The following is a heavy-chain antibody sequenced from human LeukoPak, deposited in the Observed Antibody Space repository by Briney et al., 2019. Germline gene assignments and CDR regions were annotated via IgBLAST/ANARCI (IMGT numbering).Heavy chain of an antibody. J-gene: IGHJ4*02. CDR2: INPNSGGT. CDR3: ARDHKRYSIYDY. CDR1: VYTFTGCY. V-gene: IGHV1-2*02. D-gene: IGHD6-13*01. Sequence: GASVKVSCKASVYTFTGCYMHWMRQAPGQGLEWMGWINPNSGGTNYAQKFQGRVTMTRDTSISTAYMELSRLRSDDTAVYYCARDHKRYSIYDYWGQGTLVTVSS.